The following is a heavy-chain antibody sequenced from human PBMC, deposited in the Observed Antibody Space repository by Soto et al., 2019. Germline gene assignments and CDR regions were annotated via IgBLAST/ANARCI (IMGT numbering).Heavy chain of an antibody. Sequence: ASVKVSCKVSGYTLSDFYMHWVKQAPGKGLEWMGLADPEDAETIYAEKFQGRVTIIADTSTDTAYMELSSLRSDDTAVYYCATAFRARLGWYDPWGHVTQGTFSS. D-gene: IGHD3-10*01. V-gene: IGHV1-69-2*01. J-gene: IGHJ5*02. CDR1: GYTLSDFY. CDR3: ATAFRARLGWYDP. CDR2: ADPEDAET.